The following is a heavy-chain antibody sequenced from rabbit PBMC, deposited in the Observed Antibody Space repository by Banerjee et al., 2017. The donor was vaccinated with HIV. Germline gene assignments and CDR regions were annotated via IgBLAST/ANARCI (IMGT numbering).Heavy chain of an antibody. J-gene: IGHJ4*01. V-gene: IGHV1S47*01. Sequence: QEQLVESGGGLVQPGGSLTLSCKASGFDVSSHGVSWVRQAPGMGLEWIGYIDPLFDSIYYASWVNARFTISSNTNQNTVSLQMTSLTAADTATYFCARVGYAGVGGYDYVMNGYNFNLWGPGTLVTVS. D-gene: IGHD4-2*01. CDR3: ARVGYAGVGGYDYVMNGYNFNL. CDR1: GFDVSSHG. CDR2: IDPLFDSI.